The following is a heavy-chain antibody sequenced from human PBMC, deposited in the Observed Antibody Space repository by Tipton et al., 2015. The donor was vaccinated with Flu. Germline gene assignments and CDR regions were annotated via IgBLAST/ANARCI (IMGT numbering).Heavy chain of an antibody. V-gene: IGHV4-59*08. J-gene: IGHJ6*02. CDR2: VYYSGST. D-gene: IGHD2-2*01. Sequence: TLSLTCTVSGGSISSDYWSWIRQPPGRGLEWIGYVYYSGSTNYNPPLKSRVTISLDTSKNQFSLRLSSVTAADTALYYCARQGMPGLDVWGQGTTVTVSS. CDR3: ARQGMPGLDV. CDR1: GGSISSDY.